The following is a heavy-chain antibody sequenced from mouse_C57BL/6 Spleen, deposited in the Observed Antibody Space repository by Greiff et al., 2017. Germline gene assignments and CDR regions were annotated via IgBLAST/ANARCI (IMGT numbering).Heavy chain of an antibody. Sequence: VMLVESGPGILQPSQTLSLTCSFSGFSLSTFGMGVGWIRQPPGKGLEWLAHIWGDDDKYYNPALKSRPTIFKDTSKNPVFLKFANVDTADTATYYCARIGTTVEGAWFAYWGQGTLVTVSA. D-gene: IGHD1-1*01. J-gene: IGHJ3*01. CDR3: ARIGTTVEGAWFAY. CDR1: GFSLSTFGMG. V-gene: IGHV8-8*01. CDR2: IWGDDDK.